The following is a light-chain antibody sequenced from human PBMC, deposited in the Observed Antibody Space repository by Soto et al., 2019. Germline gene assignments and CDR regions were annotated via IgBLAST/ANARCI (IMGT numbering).Light chain of an antibody. V-gene: IGKV1-39*01. Sequence: DIQMTQSPSSLSASVGDRVTISCRASQSISTYLNWYQQKPGKAPQRLIYAASILKSGGPSRFSDSRSWTDFTLLISSLQPEDVATYYCHQSYSTPALTFGGGTKVESK. CDR1: QSISTY. CDR2: AAS. CDR3: HQSYSTPALT. J-gene: IGKJ4*01.